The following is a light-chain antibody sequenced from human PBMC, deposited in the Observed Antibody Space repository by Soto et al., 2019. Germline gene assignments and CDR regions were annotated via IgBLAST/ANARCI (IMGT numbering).Light chain of an antibody. V-gene: IGLV1-51*01. J-gene: IGLJ2*01. CDR2: DSN. CDR3: GTWDSSLSGV. CDR1: RSNIGSNS. Sequence: QSVLTQPPSVSAAPGQMVTISCSGSRSNIGSNSVSWYRYVPGTAPKLLIYDSNKRPSGMSDRFSGSKSGTSATLGISGLQTGDEADYYCGTWDSSLSGVFGGGTEVTVL.